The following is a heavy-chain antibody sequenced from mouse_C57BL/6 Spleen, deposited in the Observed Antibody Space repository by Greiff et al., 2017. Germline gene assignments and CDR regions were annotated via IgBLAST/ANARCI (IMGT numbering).Heavy chain of an antibody. CDR2: IDPNSGGT. CDR3: ARGGYGSSYDWYFDV. J-gene: IGHJ1*03. CDR1: GYTFTSYW. D-gene: IGHD1-1*01. Sequence: QVQLQQPGAELVKPGASVKLSCKASGYTFTSYWMHWVKQRPGRGLEWIGRIDPNSGGTKYNEKFKSKATLTVDKPSSTAYMQLSRLTSEDSAVYYGARGGYGSSYDWYFDVWGTGTTVTVSS. V-gene: IGHV1-72*01.